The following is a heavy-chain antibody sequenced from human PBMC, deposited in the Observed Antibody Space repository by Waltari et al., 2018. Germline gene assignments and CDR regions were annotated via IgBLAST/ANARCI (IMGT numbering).Heavy chain of an antibody. V-gene: IGHV4-38-2*02. CDR2: IYHSGNT. Sequence: QVQLQESGPGRVQPSETLSLTCNVSGYSITSVFYWGCTRQPPGKGLEWIGNIYHSGNTYYNPSLKSRVNISIDTSKNQFSLKLSSVTAADTAIYYCARRVCSGGSCYGGGFYFDYWGQGALVTVSS. CDR3: ARRVCSGGSCYGGGFYFDY. D-gene: IGHD2-15*01. J-gene: IGHJ4*02. CDR1: GYSITSVFY.